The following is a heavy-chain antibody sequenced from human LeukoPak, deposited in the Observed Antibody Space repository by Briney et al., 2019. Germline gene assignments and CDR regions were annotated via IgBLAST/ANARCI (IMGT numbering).Heavy chain of an antibody. J-gene: IGHJ4*02. CDR2: ISSSGSTI. D-gene: IGHD3-22*01. V-gene: IGHV3-48*03. CDR3: AKDFPYYYDTSGYYHDY. Sequence: QPGGSLRLSCAASGFTFSSYEMNWVRQAPGKGLEWVSYISSSGSTIYYADSVKGRFTISRDNSKNTLYLQMNSLRAEDTAVYYCAKDFPYYYDTSGYYHDYWGQGTLVTVSS. CDR1: GFTFSSYE.